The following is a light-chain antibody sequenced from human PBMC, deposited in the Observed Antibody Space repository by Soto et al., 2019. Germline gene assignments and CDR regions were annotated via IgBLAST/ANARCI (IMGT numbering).Light chain of an antibody. V-gene: IGKV3-20*01. CDR3: QQYDHSPLT. CDR1: QSVSSSY. Sequence: EIVLTQSPGTLSLSPGERATLSCRASQSVSSSYSAWYQQKPGQAPRLLIYGAFSRPTGIPDRFSGSGSGTDFTLTISGLEPEAFTVYYCQQYDHSPLTFGGGTKVEIK. CDR2: GAF. J-gene: IGKJ4*01.